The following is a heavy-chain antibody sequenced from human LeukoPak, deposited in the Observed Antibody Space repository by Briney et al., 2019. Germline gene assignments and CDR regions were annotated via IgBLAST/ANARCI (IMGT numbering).Heavy chain of an antibody. V-gene: IGHV1-3*03. Sequence: ASVKVSCKASGYTFTSYAMHWVRQAPGQRLEWMGWINAGNGNTKYSQEFQGRVTITRDTSTSTAYMELSSLRSEDMAVYYCALGPYSSGWYINWGQGTLVTVCS. CDR1: GYTFTSYA. CDR2: INAGNGNT. J-gene: IGHJ4*02. D-gene: IGHD6-19*01. CDR3: ALGPYSSGWYIN.